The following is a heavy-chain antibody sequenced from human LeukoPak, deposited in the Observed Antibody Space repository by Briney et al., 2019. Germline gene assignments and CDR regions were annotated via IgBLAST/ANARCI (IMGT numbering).Heavy chain of an antibody. J-gene: IGHJ4*02. V-gene: IGHV4-59*06. CDR2: IYYSGST. D-gene: IGHD4-17*01. CDR1: GGSISSHY. CDR3: ARGDYGDYVFDY. Sequence: SETLSLTCTVSGGSISSHYWSWIRQHPGKGLEWIGYIYYSGSTYYNPSLKSRVTISVDTSKNQFSLKLSSVTAADTAVYYCARGDYGDYVFDYWGQGTLVTVSS.